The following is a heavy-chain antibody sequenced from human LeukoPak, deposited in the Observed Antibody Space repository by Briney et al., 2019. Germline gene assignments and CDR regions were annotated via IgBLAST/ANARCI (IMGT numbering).Heavy chain of an antibody. V-gene: IGHV4-4*02. CDR3: TRAPPYGSGWSKGVLDS. Sequence: SWTLSLTCAVSGDSISSNNWWSWVRQPPGKGLEWIGEIYHSGSTNYNPSLKSRVTISVDKSKHQFSLKVSSVTAADTAVYYCTRAPPYGSGWSKGVLDSWGQGTLVTVSS. J-gene: IGHJ4*02. CDR2: IYHSGST. D-gene: IGHD6-19*01. CDR1: GDSISSNNW.